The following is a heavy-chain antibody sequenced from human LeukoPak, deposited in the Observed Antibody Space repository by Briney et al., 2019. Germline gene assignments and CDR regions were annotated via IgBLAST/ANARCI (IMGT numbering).Heavy chain of an antibody. CDR1: GGSISSYY. CDR2: IYYSGST. D-gene: IGHD3-22*01. V-gene: IGHV4-59*01. CDR3: ARGPDSSGYYTLDY. J-gene: IGHJ4*02. Sequence: PSQTLSLTCTVAGGSISSYYWSWIRQPPGKGREWSGYIYYSGSTKYNPSLKSRATISVDTSKNQFSLKLSSVAAADTAVYYCARGPDSSGYYTLDYWGQGTLVTVSS.